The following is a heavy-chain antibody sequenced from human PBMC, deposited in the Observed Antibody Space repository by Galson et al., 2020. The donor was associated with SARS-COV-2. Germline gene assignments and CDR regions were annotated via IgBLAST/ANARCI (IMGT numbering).Heavy chain of an antibody. V-gene: IGHV3-9*01. D-gene: IGHD3-10*01. Sequence: SLKISCAASGFTFDDYAMHWVRQAPGKGLEWVSGISWNSGSIGYADSMKGRFTISRDNAKDSLYLQMNSLRAEDTAFYYCAKGGYYCSSGGYYLLDYWGQGTLVTVSS. CDR2: ISWNSGSI. CDR1: GFTFDDYA. CDR3: AKGGYYCSSGGYYLLDY. J-gene: IGHJ4*02.